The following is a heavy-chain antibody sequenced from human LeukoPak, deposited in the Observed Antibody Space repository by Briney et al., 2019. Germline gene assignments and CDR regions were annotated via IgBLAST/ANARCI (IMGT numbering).Heavy chain of an antibody. V-gene: IGHV4-61*02. CDR3: ARDRPGYYDSSAVDYYYYYMDV. D-gene: IGHD3-22*01. J-gene: IGHJ6*03. CDR2: IYTSGST. Sequence: PSETLSLTCTVSGGSISSGSYYWSWIRQPAGKGLEWIGRIYTSGSTNYNPSLKSRVTISVDTSKNQFSLKLSSVTAADTAVYYCARDRPGYYDSSAVDYYYYYMDVWGKGTTVTVSS. CDR1: GGSISSGSYY.